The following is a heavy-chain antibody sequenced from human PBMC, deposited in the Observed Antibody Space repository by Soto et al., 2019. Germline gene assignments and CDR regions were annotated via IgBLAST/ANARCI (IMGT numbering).Heavy chain of an antibody. CDR1: GFSLTTSGVG. Sequence: QYTLMESGPTLVKPTQTLTLTCSFSGFSLTTSGVGVGWIRQPPGKALEWLAHIYWSGDEHYRSSLKSRLSITKDASKNQVVLTMTNMDPVDTATYYCARGIATRPVFAFDVWGQGTMVTVSS. D-gene: IGHD6-6*01. CDR2: IYWSGDE. J-gene: IGHJ3*01. V-gene: IGHV2-5*01. CDR3: ARGIATRPVFAFDV.